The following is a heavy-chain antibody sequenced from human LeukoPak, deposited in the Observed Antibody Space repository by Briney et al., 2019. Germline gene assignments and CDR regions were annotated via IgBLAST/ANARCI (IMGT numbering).Heavy chain of an antibody. CDR2: IYYNGST. Sequence: SQTLSLTCTVSGGSISSYYWSRIRQPPGKGLEWIGYIYYNGSTNYNPSLKSRVTISVDTSKNQFSLKLSSVTAADTAVYYCARIGTTGGVFDAFDIWGQGTMVTVSS. V-gene: IGHV4-59*08. CDR3: ARIGTTGGVFDAFDI. J-gene: IGHJ3*02. CDR1: GGSISSYY. D-gene: IGHD1-1*01.